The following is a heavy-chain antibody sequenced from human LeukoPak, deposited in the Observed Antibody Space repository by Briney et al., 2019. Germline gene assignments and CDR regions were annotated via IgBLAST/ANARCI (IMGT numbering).Heavy chain of an antibody. J-gene: IGHJ4*02. CDR2: INHSGST. D-gene: IGHD5-12*01. CDR1: GGSFSGYY. Sequence: KPSETLSLTCAVYGGSFSGYYWSWIRQPPGKGLAWIGEINHSGSTNYNPSPKSRVTISVDTSKNQFSLKLSSVTAADTAVYYCASEYSGYPGYWGQGTLVTVSS. V-gene: IGHV4-34*01. CDR3: ASEYSGYPGY.